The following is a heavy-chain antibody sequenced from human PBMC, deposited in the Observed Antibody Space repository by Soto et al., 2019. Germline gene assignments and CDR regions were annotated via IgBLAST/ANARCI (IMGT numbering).Heavy chain of an antibody. CDR3: GRDQSGIGYYVDWFDP. CDR1: GYTFNSHA. J-gene: IGHJ5*02. CDR2: INAGNGNT. V-gene: IGHV1-3*01. Sequence: ASVKVSFKASGYTFNSHAIHWVRQAPGQRPEWLGWINAGNGNTYYSEKFEGRVTFTRDTVATTVNMELTSLTSEDTAVYYCGRDQSGIGYYVDWFDPWGQGTLVTVSS. D-gene: IGHD3-10*02.